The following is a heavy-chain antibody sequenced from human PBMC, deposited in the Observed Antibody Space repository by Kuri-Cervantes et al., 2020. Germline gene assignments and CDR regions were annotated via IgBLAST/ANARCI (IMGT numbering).Heavy chain of an antibody. J-gene: IGHJ3*02. CDR2: INHSGST. D-gene: IGHD2-21*02. CDR3: ASQCGGDCYISYAFDI. CDR1: GGSFSGYY. V-gene: IGHV4-34*01. Sequence: SETLSLTCAVYGGSFSGYYWSWIRQPPGKGLEWIGEINHSGSTNYNPSLKSRVTISVDTSKNQFSLKLSSVTAADTAVYYCASQCGGDCYISYAFDIWGQGTMVT.